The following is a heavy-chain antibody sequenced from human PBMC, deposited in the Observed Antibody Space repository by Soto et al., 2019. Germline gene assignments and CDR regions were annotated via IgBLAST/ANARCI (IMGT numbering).Heavy chain of an antibody. V-gene: IGHV1-69*13. J-gene: IGHJ5*02. CDR3: ARAYDILTGPLFGP. CDR2: IIPILGTA. Sequence: SVKVSCKASGGTFSSYAISWVRQAPGQGLEWMGGIIPILGTANYAQKFQGRVTITADESTSTAYMELSSLRSEDTAVYYCARAYDILTGPLFGPWGQGTLVTVSS. CDR1: GGTFSSYA. D-gene: IGHD3-9*01.